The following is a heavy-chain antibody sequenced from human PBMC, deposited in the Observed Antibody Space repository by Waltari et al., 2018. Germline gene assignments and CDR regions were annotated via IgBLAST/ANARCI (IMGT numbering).Heavy chain of an antibody. V-gene: IGHV4-38-2*01. CDR3: ARQGYCSSTTCSASFDY. CDR2: IYHSGST. D-gene: IGHD2-2*01. J-gene: IGHJ4*02. CDR1: GFSISRGYQ. Sequence: QVQLQESGPGLVKPSETLSLTCAVSGFSISRGYQWGWIRQPPGKGLEWIGSIYHSGSTYFNPSLKSRVTISIDTSKNHFSLKLNSVTAADTAVYYCARQGYCSSTTCSASFDYWGQGTLVTVSS.